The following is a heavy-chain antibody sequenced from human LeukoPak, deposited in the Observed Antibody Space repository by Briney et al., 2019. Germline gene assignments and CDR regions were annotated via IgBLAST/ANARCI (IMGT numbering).Heavy chain of an antibody. V-gene: IGHV3-30*18. J-gene: IGHJ6*02. Sequence: GGSLRLSCEISGFNFSHYGMHWVRQAPGKGLEWVADISHDASNIYYADSVKGRFTISRDNAKNTLFLQLNSLRGDDTAVYYCAKDLNSFIVVVTIYGMDVWGQGTTVIVSS. D-gene: IGHD2-15*01. CDR3: AKDLNSFIVVVTIYGMDV. CDR1: GFNFSHYG. CDR2: ISHDASNI.